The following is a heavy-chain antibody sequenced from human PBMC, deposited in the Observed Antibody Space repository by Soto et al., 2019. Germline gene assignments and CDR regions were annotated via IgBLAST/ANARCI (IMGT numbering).Heavy chain of an antibody. Sequence: SQALSLTCAGYGGPFSGYDWSGIRQPPGKGLEWIGEINHSGSTNYNPSLKSRVTISVDTSKNQFSLKLSSVTAADTAVYYCARGWAVAGRSGYYYGMDVWGQGTTVT. D-gene: IGHD6-19*01. J-gene: IGHJ6*02. CDR2: INHSGST. V-gene: IGHV4-34*01. CDR1: GGPFSGYD. CDR3: ARGWAVAGRSGYYYGMDV.